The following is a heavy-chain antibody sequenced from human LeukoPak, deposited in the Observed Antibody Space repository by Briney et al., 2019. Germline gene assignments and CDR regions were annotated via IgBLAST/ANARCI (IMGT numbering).Heavy chain of an antibody. CDR1: GYSISSGYY. D-gene: IGHD6-19*01. J-gene: IGHJ4*02. CDR3: ARGRVAGKPNDY. Sequence: SETLSLTCAVSGYSISSGYYWGWIRPPPGKGLEWIGSFYHSGSTNYNPSLKSRVTISVDTSKNQSSLKLSSVTAADTAVYYCARGRVAGKPNDYWGQGTLVTVSS. V-gene: IGHV4-38-2*01. CDR2: FYHSGST.